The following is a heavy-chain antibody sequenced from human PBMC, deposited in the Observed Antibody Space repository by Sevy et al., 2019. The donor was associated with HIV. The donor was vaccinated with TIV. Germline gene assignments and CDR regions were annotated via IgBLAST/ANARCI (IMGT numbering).Heavy chain of an antibody. D-gene: IGHD6-19*01. CDR2: MNSDGTVI. CDR3: VRGTSGWYGVDF. Sequence: GGYLRLSCAPSGFTLSGYWMHWVRQAPGKGLEWVSYMNSDGTVIKYADFVQGRFIMSRDNAKNTLFLQMNSLTVADTALYYCVRGTSGWYGVDFWGQGTLVTVSS. CDR1: GFTLSGYW. V-gene: IGHV3-74*01. J-gene: IGHJ4*02.